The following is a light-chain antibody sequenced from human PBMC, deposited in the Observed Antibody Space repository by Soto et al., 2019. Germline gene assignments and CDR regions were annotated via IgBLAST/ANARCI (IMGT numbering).Light chain of an antibody. V-gene: IGLV2-14*01. CDR1: TSDVGAYNY. J-gene: IGLJ3*02. CDR2: QVS. CDR3: SSFTPITTWV. Sequence: QSALTQPASVSGSPGQSITISCTGTTSDVGAYNYVSWYQQHPGRAPKLLIYQVSYRPSGVANRFSGSKSGNTAYLTISGRQAEDEADYYCSSFTPITTWVFGGGTKLTVL.